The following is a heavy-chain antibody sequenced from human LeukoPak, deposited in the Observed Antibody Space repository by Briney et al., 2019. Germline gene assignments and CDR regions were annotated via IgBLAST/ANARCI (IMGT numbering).Heavy chain of an antibody. V-gene: IGHV3-66*01. Sequence: GGSLRLSCAASGFTVSSNYISWVRQAPGKGLEWVSVIYSGGNTYYADSVKGRFTISRDNSKNTLYLQMNSLRAEDTAVYYCARDRRALDAFDVWGQGTMVTVSS. J-gene: IGHJ3*01. CDR1: GFTVSSNY. CDR3: ARDRRALDAFDV. D-gene: IGHD1-14*01. CDR2: IYSGGNT.